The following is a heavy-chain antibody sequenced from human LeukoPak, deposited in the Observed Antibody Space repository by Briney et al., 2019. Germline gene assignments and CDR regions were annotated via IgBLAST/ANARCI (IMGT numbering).Heavy chain of an antibody. D-gene: IGHD6-19*01. Sequence: ASVKVSCKASGYTFTGYYMHWVRQAPGQGPEWMGWINPNSGGTNYAQKFQGRVTMTRDTSISTAYMELSRLRSDDTAVYYCARDGGDHSSGWFYFDYWGQGTLVTVSS. J-gene: IGHJ4*02. CDR2: INPNSGGT. V-gene: IGHV1-2*02. CDR1: GYTFTGYY. CDR3: ARDGGDHSSGWFYFDY.